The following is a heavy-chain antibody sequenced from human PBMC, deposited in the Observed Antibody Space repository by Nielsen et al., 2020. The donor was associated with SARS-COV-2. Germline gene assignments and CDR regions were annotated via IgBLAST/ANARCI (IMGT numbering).Heavy chain of an antibody. CDR1: GFTFTNFG. J-gene: IGHJ6*02. Sequence: GESLKISCAASGFTFTNFGMHWVRQSPTKGLEWVAMISYDGSIKNYRDSVKGRFSISRDSSKNTLDLQLHSLRDEDTAVYYCASDSNSYNYYYYYGMDVWGQGTTVTVSS. V-gene: IGHV3-30*03. D-gene: IGHD2-2*01. CDR3: ASDSNSYNYYYYYGMDV. CDR2: ISYDGSIK.